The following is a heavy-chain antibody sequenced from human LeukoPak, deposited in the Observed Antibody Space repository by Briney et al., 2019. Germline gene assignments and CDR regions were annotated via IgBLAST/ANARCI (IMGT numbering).Heavy chain of an antibody. CDR1: GYTFVSYD. J-gene: IGHJ4*02. D-gene: IGHD1-14*01. V-gene: IGHV1-8*02. CDR2: MNPYCGNA. Sequence: ASVKVSCKTSGYTFVSYDINWVRQAPGQGLEWMGWMNPYCGNAGYAEKFQGRVTLTRNTSINTAYMEMNGLTNEDTAVYYCAREVFSLYRGTTPSFDSWGPGALVTVSS. CDR3: AREVFSLYRGTTPSFDS.